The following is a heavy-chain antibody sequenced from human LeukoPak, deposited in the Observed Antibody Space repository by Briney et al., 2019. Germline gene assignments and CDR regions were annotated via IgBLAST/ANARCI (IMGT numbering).Heavy chain of an antibody. D-gene: IGHD6-19*01. CDR3: AKGHRYSSGWYWSHWFDP. V-gene: IGHV4-34*01. Sequence: SETLSLTYAVYGGSFSDYYWTWIRQPPGKGLEWIGEINHSGSTNYNPPLKSRVTISVDTSKKQFFLRLSSVTAADTAVYYCAKGHRYSSGWYWSHWFDPWGQGTLVTVSS. J-gene: IGHJ5*02. CDR1: GGSFSDYY. CDR2: INHSGST.